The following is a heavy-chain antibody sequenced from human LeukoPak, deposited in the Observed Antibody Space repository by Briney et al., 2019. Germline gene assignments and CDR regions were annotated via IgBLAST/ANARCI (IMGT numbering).Heavy chain of an antibody. CDR3: AKESANRLYSYPDY. CDR1: GFTFSSYA. V-gene: IGHV3-23*01. CDR2: ISGSGGST. J-gene: IGHJ4*02. D-gene: IGHD2-21*01. Sequence: GGSLRLSCAASGFTFSSYAMSWVRQAPGKGLEWVSAISGSGGSTYYADSVKGRFTASRDNSKNTLYLQMNSLGAEDTAVYYCAKESANRLYSYPDYWGQGTLVTVSS.